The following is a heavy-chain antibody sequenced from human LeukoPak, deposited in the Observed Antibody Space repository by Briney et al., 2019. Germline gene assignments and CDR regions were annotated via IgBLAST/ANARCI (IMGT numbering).Heavy chain of an antibody. Sequence: GGSLRFSCAASGFTVSGNYMSWVRQAPGKGMECVSFISGSSSIIHYADSVKGRFTISRDNAKNSLYLQMKSLRAEDTAVYYCARESASVLRFLDIWGQGTMVTVSS. D-gene: IGHD3-3*01. CDR2: ISGSSSII. CDR1: GFTVSGNY. CDR3: ARESASVLRFLDI. J-gene: IGHJ3*02. V-gene: IGHV3-48*01.